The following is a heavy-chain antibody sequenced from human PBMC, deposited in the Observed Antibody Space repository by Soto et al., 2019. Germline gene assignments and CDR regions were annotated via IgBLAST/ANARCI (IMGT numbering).Heavy chain of an antibody. J-gene: IGHJ3*02. CDR2: IIPILGIA. Sequence: GASVKVSCKASGGTFSSYTISWVRQAPGQGLEWMGRIIPILGIANYAQKFQGRVTITADKSTSTAYMELSSLRSEDTAVYYCARERGEDYALPTFHDAFDIWGQGTMVTVSS. CDR1: GGTFSSYT. CDR3: ARERGEDYALPTFHDAFDI. V-gene: IGHV1-69*04. D-gene: IGHD3-16*01.